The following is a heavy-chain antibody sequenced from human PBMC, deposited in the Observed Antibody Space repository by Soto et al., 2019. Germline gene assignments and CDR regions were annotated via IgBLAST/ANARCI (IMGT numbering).Heavy chain of an antibody. CDR2: IYYSGST. CDR1: GGSISSYY. CDR3: ARVTIFGVVPMPSFDY. D-gene: IGHD3-3*01. Sequence: PSETLSLTCTVSGGSISSYYWSWIRQPPGEGLEWIGYIYYSGSTNYNPSLKSRVTISVDTSKNQFSLKLSSVTAADTAVYYCARVTIFGVVPMPSFDYWGQGTLVTVSS. V-gene: IGHV4-59*01. J-gene: IGHJ4*02.